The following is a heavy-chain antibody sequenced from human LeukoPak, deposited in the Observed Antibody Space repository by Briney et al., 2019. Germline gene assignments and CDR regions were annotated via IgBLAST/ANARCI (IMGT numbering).Heavy chain of an antibody. CDR2: IYYSGST. V-gene: IGHV4-39*01. J-gene: IGHJ5*02. CDR1: GGSISSSSDY. CDR3: ARSVVDTAMVQVDL. D-gene: IGHD5-18*01. Sequence: PSETLSLTCTVSGGSISSSSDYWGWIRQPPGKGLEWIGSIYYSGSTYYNPSLKSRVTISVDTSKNQFSLKLSSVTAADTAVYYCARSVVDTAMVQVDLWGQGTLVTVSS.